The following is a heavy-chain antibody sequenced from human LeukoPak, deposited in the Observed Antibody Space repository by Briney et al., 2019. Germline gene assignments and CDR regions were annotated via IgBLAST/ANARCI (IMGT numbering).Heavy chain of an antibody. CDR1: GYTFTSYG. Sequence: ASVKVSCKASGYTFTSYGISWVRQAPGQGLECMGWISAYNGNTNYAQKLQGRVTMTTDTSTSTAYMELRSLRSDDTAVYYCARYCSGGSCYPTPPFDYWGQGTLVTVSS. D-gene: IGHD2-15*01. V-gene: IGHV1-18*01. CDR2: ISAYNGNT. CDR3: ARYCSGGSCYPTPPFDY. J-gene: IGHJ4*02.